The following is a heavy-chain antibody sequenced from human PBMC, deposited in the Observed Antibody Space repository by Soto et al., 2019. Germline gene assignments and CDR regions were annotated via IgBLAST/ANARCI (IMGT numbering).Heavy chain of an antibody. CDR3: ARGGSYCSSTSCYVETNWFDP. CDR2: ISSSGSTI. D-gene: IGHD2-2*01. Sequence: GGSLRLSCAASGFTFSDYYMSWIRQAPGKGLEWVSYISSSGSTIYYADSVKGRFTISRDNAKNSLYLQMNSLRAEDTAVYYCARGGSYCSSTSCYVETNWFDPWGQGTLVTVSS. J-gene: IGHJ5*02. CDR1: GFTFSDYY. V-gene: IGHV3-11*01.